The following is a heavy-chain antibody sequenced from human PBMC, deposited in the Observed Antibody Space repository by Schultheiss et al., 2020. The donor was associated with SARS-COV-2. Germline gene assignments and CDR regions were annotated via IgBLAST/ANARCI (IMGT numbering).Heavy chain of an antibody. J-gene: IGHJ4*02. Sequence: ASVKVSCKASGYTFTGYYMHWVRQAPGQGLEWMGIINPSGGSTSYAQKFQGRVTMTRDTSTSTVYMELSSLRSEDTAVYYCARDREGDAFTVYFDYWGQGTLVTVSS. V-gene: IGHV1-46*01. CDR2: INPSGGST. D-gene: IGHD4-11*01. CDR3: ARDREGDAFTVYFDY. CDR1: GYTFTGYY.